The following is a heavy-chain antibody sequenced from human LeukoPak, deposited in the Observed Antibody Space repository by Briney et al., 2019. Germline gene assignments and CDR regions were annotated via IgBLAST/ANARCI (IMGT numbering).Heavy chain of an antibody. CDR2: IRTSSSHV. CDR3: ARDERVVGFGFDI. J-gene: IGHJ3*02. V-gene: IGHV3-21*01. Sequence: GGSLRLSCAASGFTFSDYSMSWVRQAQGKGREWVSSIRTSSSHVKYADSVMGRFTISRDNAKNSLCLQMNSLRAEDTAVYYCARDERVVGFGFDIWGQGTTVTVSS. CDR1: GFTFSDYS. D-gene: IGHD3-10*01.